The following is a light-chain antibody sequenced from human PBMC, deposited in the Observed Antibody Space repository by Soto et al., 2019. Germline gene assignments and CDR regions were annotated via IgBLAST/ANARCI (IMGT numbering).Light chain of an antibody. V-gene: IGLV1-51*01. Sequence: QSVLTQPPSVSAAPGQKVTISFSGSSSNIGNNYVSWYQQLPGTAPKLLIYDSNKRPSGIPDRFSGSKSGTSATLGITGLQTGDESDYYCGTWDSSLSVGVFGGGTKLTVL. CDR3: GTWDSSLSVGV. CDR1: SSNIGNNY. J-gene: IGLJ2*01. CDR2: DSN.